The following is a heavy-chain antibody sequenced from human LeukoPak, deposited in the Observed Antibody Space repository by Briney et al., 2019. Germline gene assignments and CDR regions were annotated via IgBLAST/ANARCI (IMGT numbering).Heavy chain of an antibody. CDR3: ARGEIAAAGTFDY. V-gene: IGHV5-51*01. J-gene: IGHJ4*02. CDR1: GYSFTSYW. CDR2: IYPGDSDT. D-gene: IGHD6-13*01. Sequence: GESLKISCKGSGYSFTSYWIGWVRQMPGKGLEWMGIIYPGDSDTRYSPSFQGKVTISADKSISTAYLQWSSLNASDTAMYYCARGEIAAAGTFDYWGQGTLVTVSS.